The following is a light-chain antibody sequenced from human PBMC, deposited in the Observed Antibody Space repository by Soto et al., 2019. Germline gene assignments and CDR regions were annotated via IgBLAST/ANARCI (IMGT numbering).Light chain of an antibody. Sequence: EIVLTQSPATLSLSPGARATLSCRASQSVGSYLGWYQQKPGQAPRLLIYDASNRATGIPARFSGSGSGTEFTLTISSLEPEDFAVYFCQQRSSSLTFGGGTKVDIK. CDR2: DAS. CDR3: QQRSSSLT. CDR1: QSVGSY. V-gene: IGKV3-11*01. J-gene: IGKJ4*01.